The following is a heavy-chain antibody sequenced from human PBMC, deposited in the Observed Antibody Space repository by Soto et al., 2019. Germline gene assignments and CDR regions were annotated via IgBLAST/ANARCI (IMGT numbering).Heavy chain of an antibody. V-gene: IGHV3-33*01. D-gene: IGHD4-17*01. J-gene: IGHJ4*02. CDR1: GFTFSSYG. CDR2: IWYDGSNK. Sequence: GGSLRLSCAASGFTFSSYGMHWVRQAPGKGLEWVAVIWYDGSNKYYADSVKGRFTISRDNSKNTLYLQMNSLRAEDTAVYYCARRSDGDYEIDYWGQGTLVTVSS. CDR3: ARRSDGDYEIDY.